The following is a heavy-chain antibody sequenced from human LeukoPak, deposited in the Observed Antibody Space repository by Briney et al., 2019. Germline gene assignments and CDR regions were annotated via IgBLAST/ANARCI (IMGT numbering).Heavy chain of an antibody. V-gene: IGHV3-23*01. CDR2: ISGCGGTT. CDR1: GFTFSSYA. J-gene: IGHJ4*02. CDR3: AKDMGVAAAGKNFDY. Sequence: PGGSLRLSCAASGFTFSSYAMSWVRQAPGKGLERVSAISGCGGTTYYADTVKGRFNITRDNSKNTLYLQMNSLRAEDTAVYYCAKDMGVAAAGKNFDYWGQGTLVTVSS. D-gene: IGHD6-13*01.